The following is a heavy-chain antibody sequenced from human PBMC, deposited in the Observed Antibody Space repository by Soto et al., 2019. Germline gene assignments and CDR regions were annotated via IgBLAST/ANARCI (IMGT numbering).Heavy chain of an antibody. Sequence: EAQLVESGGGLVQPGRSLRLSCVASGFTFDDYAIHWVRQAPGKGLEWVSGISCNGAATGYADPVKGRFTNSRDNAKNSLDLQTRSLRAEHTAIYYSGNLTLWGTGFACWAQGTLVTVS. CDR1: GFTFDDYA. J-gene: IGHJ4*02. D-gene: IGHD3-16*01. V-gene: IGHV3-9*01. CDR2: ISCNGAAT. CDR3: GNLTLWGTGFAC.